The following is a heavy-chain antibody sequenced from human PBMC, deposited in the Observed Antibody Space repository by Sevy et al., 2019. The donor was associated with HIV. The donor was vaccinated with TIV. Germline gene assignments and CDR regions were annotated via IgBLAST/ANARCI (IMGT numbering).Heavy chain of an antibody. D-gene: IGHD5-18*01. CDR1: GFTFTNTW. Sequence: GGSLRLSCAASGFTFTNTWMSWVRQAPGKGLEWVGRIKSKTDGGTGDYAATVKGRFSISRDDSKNTLYLQMNSLKTEDTAVYYCTTGDPYNRYGYMRPYFFDYWGQGTLVTVSS. J-gene: IGHJ4*02. V-gene: IGHV3-15*01. CDR2: IKSKTDGGTG. CDR3: TTGDPYNRYGYMRPYFFDY.